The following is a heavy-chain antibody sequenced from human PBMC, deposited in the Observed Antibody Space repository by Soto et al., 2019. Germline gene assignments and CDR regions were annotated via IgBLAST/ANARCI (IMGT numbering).Heavy chain of an antibody. D-gene: IGHD3-10*01. CDR3: ARRERYYGSPGWFDP. CDR2: VYYNENT. V-gene: IGHV4-39*01. CDR1: GASINNFAYY. J-gene: IGHJ5*01. Sequence: ETLSLTCSVSGASINNFAYYWGWIRQPPGKGLEWIGTVYYNENTYYNPSLRSRVAISVDTAKNQFSLNLRSVTAADTAVYFCARRERYYGSPGWFDPWGQGTLVTVSS.